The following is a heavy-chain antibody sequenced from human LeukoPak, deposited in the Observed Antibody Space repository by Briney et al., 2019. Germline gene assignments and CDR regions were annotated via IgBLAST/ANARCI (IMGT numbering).Heavy chain of an antibody. D-gene: IGHD7-27*01. J-gene: IGHJ3*01. CDR2: LSGSGRLI. Sequence: PGGSLRLSCAASGFSFSSGTMNWVRQAPGKALEWVSSLSGSGRLIWYAASVTGRFTISRDNAANALFLQMNSLRVEDTAVYYCARDLQTGLAFDAWGQGTVVAVSS. CDR1: GFSFSSGT. V-gene: IGHV3-21*06. CDR3: ARDLQTGLAFDA.